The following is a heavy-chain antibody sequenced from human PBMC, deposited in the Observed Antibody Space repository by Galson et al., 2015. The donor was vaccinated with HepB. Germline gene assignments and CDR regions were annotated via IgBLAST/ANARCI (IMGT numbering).Heavy chain of an antibody. Sequence: SLRLSCAASGFTFSSYAMHWVRQAPGKGLEWVAVISYDGSNKYYADSVKGRFTISRDNSKNTLYLRMNSLRAEDTAVYYCARDGSFGYFDYWGQGTLVTVSS. CDR1: GFTFSSYA. J-gene: IGHJ4*02. CDR2: ISYDGSNK. CDR3: ARDGSFGYFDY. D-gene: IGHD3-10*01. V-gene: IGHV3-30-3*01.